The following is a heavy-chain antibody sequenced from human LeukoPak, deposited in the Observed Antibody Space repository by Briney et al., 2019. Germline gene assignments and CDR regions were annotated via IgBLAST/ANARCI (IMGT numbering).Heavy chain of an antibody. Sequence: SETLSLTCTVSGGSISSSNYYWGWIRQPPGKGLEWIVSIYYSGSTYYNPSLKSRVTISVDTSKNQFSLKLSSVTAADTAVYYCASIEVATVTSDYWGQGTLVTVSS. CDR3: ASIEVATVTSDY. CDR1: GGSISSSNYY. J-gene: IGHJ4*02. V-gene: IGHV4-39*01. D-gene: IGHD2-21*02. CDR2: IYYSGST.